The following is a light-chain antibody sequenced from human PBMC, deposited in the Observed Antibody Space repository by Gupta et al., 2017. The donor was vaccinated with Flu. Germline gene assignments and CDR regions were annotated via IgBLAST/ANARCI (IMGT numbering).Light chain of an antibody. CDR3: HQYGTDPQT. V-gene: IGKV3-20*01. CDR2: GAS. CDR1: QSVSRNF. J-gene: IGKJ2*01. Sequence: LTQSPGTLSLSPGERATLSCGASQSVSRNFLAWYQQKPGQSPRLLIYGASSRATDIPDRFSGSGSGTDFTRTISGLETEDVAVSYWHQYGTDPQTFGQGTKLEI.